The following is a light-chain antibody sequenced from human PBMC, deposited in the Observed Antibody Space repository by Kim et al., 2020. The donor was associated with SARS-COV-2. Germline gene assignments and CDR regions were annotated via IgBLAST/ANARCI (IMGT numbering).Light chain of an antibody. V-gene: IGLV2-14*03. CDR2: DVS. CDR1: SSDIGAFNS. CDR3: SSYTTANTRV. Sequence: GQSITLSCTGTSSDIGAFNSVSWFQQRPGKAPKLMIYDVSERPSGISNRFSGSTSGNTASLTISGLQAEDEADYYCSSYTTANTRVFGTGTKVTVL. J-gene: IGLJ1*01.